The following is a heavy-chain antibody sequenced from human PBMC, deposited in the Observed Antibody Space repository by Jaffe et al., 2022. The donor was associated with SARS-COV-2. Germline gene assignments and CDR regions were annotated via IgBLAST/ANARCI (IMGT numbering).Heavy chain of an antibody. V-gene: IGHV3-7*01. D-gene: IGHD3-9*01. J-gene: IGHJ5*02. CDR3: ARVTTESGDILTGYSGVNWFDP. CDR1: GFTFSSYW. CDR2: IKQDGSEK. Sequence: EVQLVESGGGLVQPGGSLRLSCAASGFTFSSYWMSWVRQAPGKGLEWVANIKQDGSEKYYVDSVKGRFTISRDNAKNSLYLQMNSLRAEDTAVYYCARVTTESGDILTGYSGVNWFDPWGQGTLVTVSS.